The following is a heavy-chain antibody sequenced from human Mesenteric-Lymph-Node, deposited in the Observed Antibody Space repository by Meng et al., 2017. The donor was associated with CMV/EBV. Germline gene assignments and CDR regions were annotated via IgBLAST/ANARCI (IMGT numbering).Heavy chain of an antibody. D-gene: IGHD2-15*01. Sequence: GPCSGFALSTSGVGVGWIRRPPGKALEWLALIYWDDDKRYSPSLKSRLTITKDTSKNQVVLTMTNMDPVDTATYYCAHSAPLLSFDYWGQGTLVTVSS. CDR1: GFALSTSGVG. J-gene: IGHJ4*02. V-gene: IGHV2-5*02. CDR2: IYWDDDK. CDR3: AHSAPLLSFDY.